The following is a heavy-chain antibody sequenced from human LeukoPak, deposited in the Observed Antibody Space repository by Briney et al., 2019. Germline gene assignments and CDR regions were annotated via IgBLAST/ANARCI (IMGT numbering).Heavy chain of an antibody. D-gene: IGHD3-22*01. CDR2: ISYDGSNK. CDR1: GFTFSSYG. V-gene: IGHV3-30*18. J-gene: IGHJ4*02. CDR3: AKALFTYYYDSSGYYPEDY. Sequence: PGRSLRLSCAASGFTFSSYGMHWVRQAPGKGLEWVAVISYDGSNKYYADSVKGQFTISRDNSKNTLYLQMNSLRAEDTAVYYCAKALFTYYYDSSGYYPEDYWGQGTLVTVSS.